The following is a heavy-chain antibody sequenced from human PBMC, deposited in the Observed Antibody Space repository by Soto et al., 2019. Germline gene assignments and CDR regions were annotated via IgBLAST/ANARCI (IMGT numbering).Heavy chain of an antibody. J-gene: IGHJ4*02. V-gene: IGHV4-59*12. CDR2: IYYTGTT. D-gene: IGHD1-26*01. CDR3: ARLFPHSGSYLDY. Sequence: SETLSLTCTVSGGSISSYYWSWIRQPPGKGLEWIGYIYYTGTTNYNPSLKSRVTISVDTSKNQFSLKLSSVTAADTALYYCARLFPHSGSYLDYWGQGTLVTVSS. CDR1: GGSISSYY.